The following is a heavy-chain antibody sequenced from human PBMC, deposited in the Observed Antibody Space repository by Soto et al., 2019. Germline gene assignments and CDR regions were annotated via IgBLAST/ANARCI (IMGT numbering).Heavy chain of an antibody. V-gene: IGHV3-30*03. J-gene: IGHJ6*04. CDR1: GFTFSSYG. CDR3: ARHQRYSGYDSRYYYGMDV. CDR2: ISYDGSNK. Sequence: GGSLRLSCAASGFTFSSYGMHWVRQAPGKGLEWVAVISYDGSNKYYADSVKGRFTISRDNSKNTLYLQMNSLRAEDTAVYYCARHQRYSGYDSRYYYGMDVWGKGTTVTVSS. D-gene: IGHD5-12*01.